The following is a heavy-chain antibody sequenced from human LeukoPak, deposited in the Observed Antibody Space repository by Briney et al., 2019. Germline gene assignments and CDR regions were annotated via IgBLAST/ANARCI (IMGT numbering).Heavy chain of an antibody. Sequence: ASVKVSCKASGYAFSGYYIHWVRQAPGQGPEWMGWISPNNGGTNYAQKFQGWVTMTRDTSISTAYMELSRLTSNVTAVYYCARSKLGEVAAKFDTWGQGALVTVSS. CDR1: GYAFSGYY. V-gene: IGHV1-2*04. CDR2: ISPNNGGT. J-gene: IGHJ5*02. CDR3: ARSKLGEVAAKFDT. D-gene: IGHD3-16*01.